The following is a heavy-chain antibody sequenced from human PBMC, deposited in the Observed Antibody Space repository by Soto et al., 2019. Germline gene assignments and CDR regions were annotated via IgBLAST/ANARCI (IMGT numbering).Heavy chain of an antibody. CDR1: GYRFSSYW. CDR2: IYPGDSET. Sequence: GESLKISCKGSGYRFSSYWIAWVRQMPGKGLEWMGIIYPGDSETKYSPDFEGQVTISADRSTNTAYLQWRSLRASDTAMYYCARLGFPGAIYFDSWGLGTLVTVSS. V-gene: IGHV5-51*01. J-gene: IGHJ4*02. CDR3: ARLGFPGAIYFDS.